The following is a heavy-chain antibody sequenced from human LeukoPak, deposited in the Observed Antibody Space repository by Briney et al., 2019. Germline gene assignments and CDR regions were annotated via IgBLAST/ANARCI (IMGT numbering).Heavy chain of an antibody. CDR1: GFTFSSCA. CDR3: AKAGSTAWTAVDF. J-gene: IGHJ4*02. V-gene: IGHV3-23*01. Sequence: GGSLRLSCAASGFTFSSCAMNWVRLAPGKGLEWVSVISGSGSSTYYAASVKGRFTISRDNSKNILYLQMKSLRVEDAAIYYCAKAGSTAWTAVDFWGQGTLVTVSS. CDR2: ISGSGSST. D-gene: IGHD2-2*01.